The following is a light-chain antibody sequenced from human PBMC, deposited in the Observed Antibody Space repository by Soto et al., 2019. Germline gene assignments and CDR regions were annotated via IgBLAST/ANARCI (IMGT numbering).Light chain of an antibody. CDR1: QSVSNNY. CDR3: QQYNDWWT. CDR2: GAS. V-gene: IGKV3-20*01. J-gene: IGKJ1*01. Sequence: EIVLTQSPGTLSLSPGERATLSCRASQSVSNNYLAWYQQKPGQAPRLLIYGASNRATGIPDRFSGSGSGTDFTLTISRLEPEDFPVYYCQQYNDWWTLGQGTKVDIK.